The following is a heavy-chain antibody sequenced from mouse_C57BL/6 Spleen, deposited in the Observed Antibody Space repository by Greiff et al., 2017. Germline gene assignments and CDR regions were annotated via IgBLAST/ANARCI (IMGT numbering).Heavy chain of an antibody. CDR1: GFAFRSYA. CDR2: ISDGGGYT. CDR3: ARDRRLNYYGSSSYWYFDV. Sequence: EVKLVESGGGLVKPGGSLKLSCAASGFAFRSYAMSWVRQTPEKRLEWVATISDGGGYTYYPDNVKGRFTISRDNAKNNLYLQMSHLKSEDTAMYYCARDRRLNYYGSSSYWYFDVWGTGTTVTVSS. J-gene: IGHJ1*03. V-gene: IGHV5-4*01. D-gene: IGHD1-1*01.